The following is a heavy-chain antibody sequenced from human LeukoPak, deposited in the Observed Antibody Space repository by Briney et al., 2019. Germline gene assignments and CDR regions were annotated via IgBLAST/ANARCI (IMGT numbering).Heavy chain of an antibody. Sequence: PSETLSLTCAVYGGSFSGYYWSWIRQPPGKGLEWIGEINHSGSTNYNPSLKSRVTISVDTSKNQFSLKLSSVTAADTAVYYCARSGPMGIAVARWFDPWGQGTLVTVSS. CDR3: ARSGPMGIAVARWFDP. CDR2: INHSGST. CDR1: GGSFSGYY. D-gene: IGHD6-19*01. J-gene: IGHJ5*02. V-gene: IGHV4-34*01.